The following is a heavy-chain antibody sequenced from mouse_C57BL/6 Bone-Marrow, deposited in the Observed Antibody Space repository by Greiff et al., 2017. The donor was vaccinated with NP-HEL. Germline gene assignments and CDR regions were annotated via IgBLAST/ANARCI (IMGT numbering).Heavy chain of an antibody. J-gene: IGHJ2*01. Sequence: VQLQQPGTELVKPGPSVKLSCKASGYTFTSYWMHWVKQRPGQGLVWIGNINPSNGGTNYNEKFQSKATLTVDKASSTAYMQLSSLASEESAVYYGAREQGNTMGGDWGQGTTLTVSS. D-gene: IGHD1-1*02. V-gene: IGHV1-53*01. CDR1: GYTFTSYW. CDR3: AREQGNTMGGD. CDR2: INPSNGGT.